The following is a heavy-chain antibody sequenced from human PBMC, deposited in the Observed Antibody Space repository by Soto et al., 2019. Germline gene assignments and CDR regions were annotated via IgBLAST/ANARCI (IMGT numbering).Heavy chain of an antibody. Sequence: ASVKVSCKASGYTFTSYGISWVRQAPGQGLEWMGWISAYNGNTNYAQKLQGRVTMTTDTSTSTAYMELRSLRSDDTAVYYCARGLAGTDPYYYYYGMDVWGQGTTVTVSS. J-gene: IGHJ6*02. CDR2: ISAYNGNT. CDR1: GYTFTSYG. CDR3: ARGLAGTDPYYYYYGMDV. D-gene: IGHD3-10*01. V-gene: IGHV1-18*04.